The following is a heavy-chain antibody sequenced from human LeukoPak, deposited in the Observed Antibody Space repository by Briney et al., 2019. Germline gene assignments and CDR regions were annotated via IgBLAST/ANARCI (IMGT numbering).Heavy chain of an antibody. D-gene: IGHD3-10*02. CDR2: ISTNTTTI. J-gene: IGHJ6*04. Sequence: GGSLRLSCAASGFTFKLYSMNWVRQAPGKGLEWVSYISTNTTTIYYADSVKGRFTISRDNAKNSLYLQMNSLRAEDTAVYYCAELGITMIGGVWGKGTTVTISS. CDR3: AELGITMIGGV. V-gene: IGHV3-48*01. CDR1: GFTFKLYS.